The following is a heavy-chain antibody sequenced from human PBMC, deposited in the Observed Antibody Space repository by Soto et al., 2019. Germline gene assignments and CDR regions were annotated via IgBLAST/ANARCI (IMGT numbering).Heavy chain of an antibody. J-gene: IGHJ4*02. V-gene: IGHV3-30*18. Sequence: GGSLRLSCAASGFTFSSYGMHWVRQAPGKGLEWVAVISYDGSNKYYADSVKGRFTISRDNSKNTLYLQMNSLRAEDTAVYYCAKLHQSDKYGDSYYFDYWGQGTLVTVSS. CDR2: ISYDGSNK. CDR1: GFTFSSYG. D-gene: IGHD3-10*01. CDR3: AKLHQSDKYGDSYYFDY.